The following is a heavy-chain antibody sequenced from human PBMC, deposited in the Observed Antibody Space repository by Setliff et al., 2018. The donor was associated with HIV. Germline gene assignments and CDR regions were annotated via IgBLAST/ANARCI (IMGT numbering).Heavy chain of an antibody. J-gene: IGHJ4*02. CDR1: GLSITDHY. V-gene: IGHV3-72*01. CDR2: IRETT. Sequence: GGSLRLSCAASGLSITDHYMDWVRQAPGKGLEWVGRIRETTKYAASIKDRFTISRDVSQNSLALQMNSLKTEDTAVYYCTKDLGGSYHGWNYWGQGTLVTVSS. CDR3: TKDLGGSYHGWNY. D-gene: IGHD1-26*01.